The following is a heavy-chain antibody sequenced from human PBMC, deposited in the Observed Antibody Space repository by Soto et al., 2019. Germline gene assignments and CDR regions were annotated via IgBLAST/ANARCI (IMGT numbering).Heavy chain of an antibody. J-gene: IGHJ3*02. CDR1: GGSINSGVYY. V-gene: IGHV4-31*03. CDR3: ARDSTHYYGSGSSPDDAFDI. D-gene: IGHD3-10*01. CDR2: ISYSGST. Sequence: SETLSLTCTVSGGSINSGVYYWSWIRQHPGKGLEWIGYISYSGSTYYNPSLKSRVTISVDTSKNQFSLRLSSVTPADTAVYYCARDSTHYYGSGSSPDDAFDIWGQGTMVTVSS.